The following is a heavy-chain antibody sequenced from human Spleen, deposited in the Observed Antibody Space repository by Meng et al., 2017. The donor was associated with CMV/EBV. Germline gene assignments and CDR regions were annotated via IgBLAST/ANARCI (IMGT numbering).Heavy chain of an antibody. CDR3: ARAPLNPQNWFSP. V-gene: IGHV4-39*07. J-gene: IGHJ5*02. CDR2: IYYSGNT. CDR1: GDSITSSSYS. Sequence: VSGDSITSSSYSWGWIRQPPGKVLEWIGSIYYSGNTYHNPSLKSRVTISVDTSTNPFSLHLPSLPAANPSVYYCARAPLNPQNWFSPWC. D-gene: IGHD2/OR15-2a*01.